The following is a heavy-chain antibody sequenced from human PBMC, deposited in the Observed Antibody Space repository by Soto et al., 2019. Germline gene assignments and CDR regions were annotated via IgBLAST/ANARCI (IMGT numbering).Heavy chain of an antibody. CDR1: GFSFRTYA. D-gene: IGHD6-19*01. Sequence: GGSLRLSCAASGFSFRTYAMSWVRQAPGKGLEWVSGIRDSGDFTYYADFVKGRFTISRDNSKDTLYLQLNTLRAEDTAVYYCAKDRSSSGWYDAFDIWGQGTMVTVSS. J-gene: IGHJ3*02. CDR3: AKDRSSSGWYDAFDI. CDR2: IRDSGDFT. V-gene: IGHV3-23*01.